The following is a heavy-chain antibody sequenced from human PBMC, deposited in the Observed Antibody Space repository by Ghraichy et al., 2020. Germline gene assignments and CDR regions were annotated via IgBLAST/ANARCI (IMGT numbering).Heavy chain of an antibody. D-gene: IGHD2-15*01. V-gene: IGHV4-59*01. CDR2: IYYSGST. J-gene: IGHJ4*02. CDR3: ARAMRGGNRGDPPRKFDY. Sequence: SETLSLTCTVSGGSISSYYWSWIRQPPGKGLEWIGYIYYSGSTNYNPSLKSRVTISVDTSKNQFSLKLSSVTAADTAVYYCARAMRGGNRGDPPRKFDYWGQGTLVTVSS. CDR1: GGSISSYY.